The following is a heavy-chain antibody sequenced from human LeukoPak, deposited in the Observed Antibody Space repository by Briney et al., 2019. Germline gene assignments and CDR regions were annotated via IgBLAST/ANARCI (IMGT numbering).Heavy chain of an antibody. Sequence: PGGSLRLSCAASGFTFSCYGMHWVRQAPGKGLEWVAVISYDGSNKYYADSVKGRFTISRDNSKNTLYLQMNSLRAEDTAVYYCAKPTFGGRYPSYYFDYWGQGTLVTVSS. J-gene: IGHJ4*02. D-gene: IGHD3-16*01. CDR2: ISYDGSNK. CDR3: AKPTFGGRYPSYYFDY. CDR1: GFTFSCYG. V-gene: IGHV3-30*18.